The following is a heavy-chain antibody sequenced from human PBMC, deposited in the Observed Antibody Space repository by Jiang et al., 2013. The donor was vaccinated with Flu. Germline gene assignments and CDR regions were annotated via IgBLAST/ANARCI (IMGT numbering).Heavy chain of an antibody. CDR1: GFSLSTSGVG. CDR2: IFWDDDK. Sequence: KPTQTLTLTCTFSGFSLSTSGVGVGWIRQPPGKALEWLALIFWDDDKRYSPSLKSRLTITKDTSKNQVVLTMTNMDPVDTATYFCAHRGPYSSGSSFDHWGPGNPGPPSPQ. J-gene: IGHJ4*02. D-gene: IGHD6-19*01. V-gene: IGHV2-5*02. CDR3: AHRGPYSSGSSFDH.